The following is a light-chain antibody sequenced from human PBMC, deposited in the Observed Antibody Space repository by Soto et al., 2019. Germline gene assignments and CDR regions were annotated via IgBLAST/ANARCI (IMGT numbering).Light chain of an antibody. V-gene: IGKV1-5*01. CDR3: QHYNSYPLG. J-gene: IGKJ4*01. CDR1: QSISSW. CDR2: DAS. Sequence: DIQMTQSPSTLSASVGDRVTITCRASQSISSWLDWYQQKPGKAPKLLIYDASSLESGVPSRFSGSGSETEFTLTIRSLQPDDFAPYYCQHYNSYPLGFGGGTKVDIK.